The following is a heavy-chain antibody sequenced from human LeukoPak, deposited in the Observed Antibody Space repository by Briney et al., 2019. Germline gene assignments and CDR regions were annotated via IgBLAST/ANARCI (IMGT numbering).Heavy chain of an antibody. CDR1: GFTVSSNY. J-gene: IGHJ4*02. CDR2: IYSGGST. Sequence: GGSLRLSCAASGFTVSSNYMSRVRQAPGKGLEWVSVIYSGGSTYYADSVKGRFTISRDNSKNTLYLQMNSLRAEDTAVYYCARGPYGSGSYNWGQGTLVTVSS. CDR3: ARGPYGSGSYN. V-gene: IGHV3-66*01. D-gene: IGHD3-10*01.